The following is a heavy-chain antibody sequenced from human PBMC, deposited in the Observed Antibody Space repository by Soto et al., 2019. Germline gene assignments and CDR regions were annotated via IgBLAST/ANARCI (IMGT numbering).Heavy chain of an antibody. Sequence: SVKVSCKASGCTFSSYASSRVRKAPGEGLEWMGGIISIFGTANYAQKFQGRVSITADEXXITAYMELSSLRSEDTAVYDCARGGKTYYDFWSGYSPDDHYYYYGMEVWGQGTTVTVSS. CDR2: IISIFGTA. CDR3: ARGGKTYYDFWSGYSPDDHYYYYGMEV. V-gene: IGHV1-69*13. J-gene: IGHJ6*02. D-gene: IGHD3-3*01. CDR1: GCTFSSYA.